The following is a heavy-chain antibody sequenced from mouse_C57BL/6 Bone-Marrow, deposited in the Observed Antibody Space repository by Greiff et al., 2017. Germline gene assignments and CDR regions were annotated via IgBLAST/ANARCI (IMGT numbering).Heavy chain of an antibody. Sequence: VQLKQSGAELVRPGASVKLSCTASGFNIKDDYMHWVKQRPEQGLEWIGWIDPENGDTEYASKFQGKATITADTSSNTAYLQLSSLTSEDTAVYYCTLLLRFAYWGQGTLVTVSA. CDR1: GFNIKDDY. CDR3: TLLLRFAY. V-gene: IGHV14-4*01. D-gene: IGHD2-3*01. J-gene: IGHJ3*01. CDR2: IDPENGDT.